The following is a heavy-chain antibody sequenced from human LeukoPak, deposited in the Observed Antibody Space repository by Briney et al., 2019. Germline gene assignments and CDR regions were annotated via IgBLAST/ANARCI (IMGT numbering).Heavy chain of an antibody. D-gene: IGHD6-19*01. CDR3: ARVSSGRYLDAFDI. Sequence: GASVKVSCKASGYTFTSYGIRWVRQAPGQGLEWMGWISAYNGNTNYAQKLQGRVTMTTDTSTSTAYMELRSLRSDDTAVYYCARVSSGRYLDAFDIWGQGTMVTVSS. V-gene: IGHV1-18*01. CDR1: GYTFTSYG. CDR2: ISAYNGNT. J-gene: IGHJ3*02.